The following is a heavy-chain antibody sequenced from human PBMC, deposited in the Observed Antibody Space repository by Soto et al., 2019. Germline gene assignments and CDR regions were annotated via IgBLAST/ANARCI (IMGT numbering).Heavy chain of an antibody. CDR3: ARGTRYGDYYFDY. J-gene: IGHJ4*02. CDR1: GFTFGSYG. V-gene: IGHV3-33*01. D-gene: IGHD4-17*01. Sequence: GGSLRLSCAASGFTFGSYGMHWVRQAPGKGLEWVAVIWYDGSNKYYADSVKGRFTISRDNSKNTLYLQMNSLRAEDTAVYYCARGTRYGDYYFDYWGQGTLVTVSS. CDR2: IWYDGSNK.